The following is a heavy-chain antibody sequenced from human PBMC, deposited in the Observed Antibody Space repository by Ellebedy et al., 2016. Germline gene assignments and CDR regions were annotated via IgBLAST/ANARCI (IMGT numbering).Heavy chain of an antibody. CDR3: ARAWVPAAIGYYYYGMDV. J-gene: IGHJ6*02. V-gene: IGHV4-4*02. CDR1: GASISSSNW. D-gene: IGHD2-2*02. CDR2: IYHSGST. Sequence: SETLSLTXAVSGASISSSNWWSWVRQPPGKGLEWIGEIYHSGSTNYNPSLKSRVTISVDKSKNQFSLKLSSVTAADTAVYYCARAWVPAAIGYYYYGMDVWGQGTTVTVSS.